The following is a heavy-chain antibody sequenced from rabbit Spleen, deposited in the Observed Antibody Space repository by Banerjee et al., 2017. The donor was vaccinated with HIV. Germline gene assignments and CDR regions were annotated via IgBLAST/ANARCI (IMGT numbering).Heavy chain of an antibody. J-gene: IGHJ6*01. V-gene: IGHV1S45*01. CDR1: GFDFSSYW. D-gene: IGHD7-1*01. Sequence: ELVESGGGLVQAGESLKLSCKASGFDFSSYWMSWVRQAPGKGLEWISCIAGSSSGFTYSATWAKGRFTISKTSSTTVTLQMTSLTVADTATYFCARDTGTSFSSYGMDLWGPGTLVTVS. CDR3: ARDTGTSFSSYGMDL. CDR2: IAGSSSGFT.